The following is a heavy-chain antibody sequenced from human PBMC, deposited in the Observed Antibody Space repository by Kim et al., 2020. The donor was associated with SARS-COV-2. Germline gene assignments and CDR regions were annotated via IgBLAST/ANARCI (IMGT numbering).Heavy chain of an antibody. CDR3: ARHSLLGYCSGGSCYSTYYYGMDV. D-gene: IGHD2-15*01. CDR1: GGSISSSSYY. V-gene: IGHV4-39*01. CDR2: IYYSGST. Sequence: SETLSLTCTVSGGSISSSSYYWGWIRQPPGKGLEWIGSIYYSGSTYYNPYLKSRVTISVDTSKNQFSLKLSSVTAADTAVYYCARHSLLGYCSGGSCYSTYYYGMDVWGQGTTVTVSS. J-gene: IGHJ6*02.